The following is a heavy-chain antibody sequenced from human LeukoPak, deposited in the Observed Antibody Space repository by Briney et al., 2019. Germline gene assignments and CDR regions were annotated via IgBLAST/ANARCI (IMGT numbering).Heavy chain of an antibody. J-gene: IGHJ4*02. Sequence: GGSLRLSCAASGFTFDRFTIHWVRQTPGKGLEWVSLINRRGHTFYADSVKGRFTISRDNSRNSVFLQMNSLRPEDTALYHCAKEVDCPSDCLFFHSWGQGTLVTVSS. D-gene: IGHD2-21*02. CDR2: INRRGHT. CDR1: GFTFDRFT. V-gene: IGHV3-43*01. CDR3: AKEVDCPSDCLFFHS.